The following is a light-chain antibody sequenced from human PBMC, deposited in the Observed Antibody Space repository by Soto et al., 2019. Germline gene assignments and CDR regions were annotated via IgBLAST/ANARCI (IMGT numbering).Light chain of an antibody. CDR2: GAS. Sequence: EIVLTQSPGTLSLSPGEGATLSCRASQSVSSSSLAWYQQKPGQAPRLLIYGASSRASGIPDRFSGSGSGADFTLTISRLAPEDFAVYYCQQTGSSRYTFGQGTKLEIK. CDR3: QQTGSSRYT. J-gene: IGKJ2*01. CDR1: QSVSSSS. V-gene: IGKV3-20*01.